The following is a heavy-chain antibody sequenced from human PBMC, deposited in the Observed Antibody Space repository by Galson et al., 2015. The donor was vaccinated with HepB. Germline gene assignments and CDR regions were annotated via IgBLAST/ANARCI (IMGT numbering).Heavy chain of an antibody. CDR1: GFTLSSYG. CDR3: AKDVVVVPAAIYYYYGMDV. D-gene: IGHD2-2*01. Sequence: SLRLSCAASGFTLSSYGVHRVRQAPGRGLEWVAVISYDGSNKYYADSVKGRFTISRDNSKNTLYLQMNSLRAEDTAVYYCAKDVVVVPAAIYYYYGMDVWGQGTTVTVSS. CDR2: ISYDGSNK. V-gene: IGHV3-30*18. J-gene: IGHJ6*02.